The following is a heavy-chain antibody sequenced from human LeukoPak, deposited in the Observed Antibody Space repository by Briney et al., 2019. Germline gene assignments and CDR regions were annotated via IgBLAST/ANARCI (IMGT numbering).Heavy chain of an antibody. CDR2: VSQSGST. Sequence: KTSETLSLTCTVSGGSISNSNWWSWVRQPPGKGLEWIGEVSQSGSTNYNPSLKSRVTMSLDKSKNQFSLKLSSVTAADTAVYYCARSSGGAYYYYYMDVWGKGTTVTVSS. D-gene: IGHD3-16*01. J-gene: IGHJ6*03. CDR1: GGSISNSNW. V-gene: IGHV4-4*02. CDR3: ARSSGGAYYYYYMDV.